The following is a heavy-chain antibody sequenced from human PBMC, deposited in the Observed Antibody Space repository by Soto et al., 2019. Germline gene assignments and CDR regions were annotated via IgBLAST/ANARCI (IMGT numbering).Heavy chain of an antibody. Sequence: SVQVSCKASGGTFSSSAISWVRQAPGQGLKWMGGIIPIFGTANYAQKFQGRVTITADESTSTAYMELSSLRSEDTAVYYCARAEYSSSRGFYYGMDVWGQGTTVTVSS. CDR1: GGTFSSSA. D-gene: IGHD6-6*01. J-gene: IGHJ6*02. V-gene: IGHV1-69*13. CDR2: IIPIFGTA. CDR3: ARAEYSSSRGFYYGMDV.